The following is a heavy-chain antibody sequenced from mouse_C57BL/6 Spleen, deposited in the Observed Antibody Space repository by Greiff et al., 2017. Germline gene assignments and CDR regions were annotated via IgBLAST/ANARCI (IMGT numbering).Heavy chain of an antibody. J-gene: IGHJ2*01. D-gene: IGHD1-1*02. CDR1: GYTFTSYW. CDR2: IYPGSGST. V-gene: IGHV1-55*01. Sequence: QVQLQQPGAELVKPGASVKMSCKASGYTFTSYWITWVKQRPGQGLEWIGDIYPGSGSTNYNEKFKSKATLTVDTSSSTAYMQLSSLTSEDSAVYYCARRSEGGNYFDYWGQGTTLTVSS. CDR3: ARRSEGGNYFDY.